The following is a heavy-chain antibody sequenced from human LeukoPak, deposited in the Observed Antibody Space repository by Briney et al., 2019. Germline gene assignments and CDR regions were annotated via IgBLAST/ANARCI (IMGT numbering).Heavy chain of an antibody. D-gene: IGHD6-6*01. Sequence: PGGSLRLSCGASGFTFSSFGMHWVRQAPGKGLEWVSYISSSSSTIYYADSVKGRFTISRDNAKNSLYLQMNSLRAEDTALYYCARADGYSSSEWDFDYWGQGTLVTVSS. CDR3: ARADGYSSSEWDFDY. J-gene: IGHJ4*02. CDR2: ISSSSSTI. V-gene: IGHV3-48*04. CDR1: GFTFSSFG.